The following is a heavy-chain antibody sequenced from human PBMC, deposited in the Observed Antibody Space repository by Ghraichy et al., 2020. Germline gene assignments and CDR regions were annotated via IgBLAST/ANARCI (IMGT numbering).Heavy chain of an antibody. CDR1: GFTFSSYW. CDR2: IKQDGSEK. D-gene: IGHD3-10*01. V-gene: IGHV3-7*01. Sequence: GGSLRLSCAASGFTFSSYWMSWVRQAPGKGLEWVANIKQDGSEKYYVDSVKGRFTISRDNAKNSLYLQMNSLRAEDTAVYYCARVGAGLWFGELSYALTIDYWGQGTLVTVPS. J-gene: IGHJ4*02. CDR3: ARVGAGLWFGELSYALTIDY.